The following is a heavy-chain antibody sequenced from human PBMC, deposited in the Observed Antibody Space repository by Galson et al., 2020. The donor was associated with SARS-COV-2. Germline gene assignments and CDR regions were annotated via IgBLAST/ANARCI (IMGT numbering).Heavy chain of an antibody. D-gene: IGHD6-19*01. Sequence: SETLSLTCTVSGYSISSGYYWGWIRQPPGKGLEWIGSIYHSGSTYYNPSLKSRVTISVDTSKNQFSLKLSSVTAADTAVYYCASWDYQWPDYWGQGTLVTVSS. CDR1: GYSISSGYY. J-gene: IGHJ4*02. CDR2: IYHSGST. V-gene: IGHV4-38-2*02. CDR3: ASWDYQWPDY.